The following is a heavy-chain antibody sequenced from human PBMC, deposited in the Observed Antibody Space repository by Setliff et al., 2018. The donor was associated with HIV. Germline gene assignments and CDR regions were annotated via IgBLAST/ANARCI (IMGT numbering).Heavy chain of an antibody. V-gene: IGHV4-34*01. CDR3: ARLRLLYYYYYMDV. CDR2: ISHSGST. Sequence: SETLSLTCAVYGGSFSGYYWSWIRQPPGKGLEWIGEISHSGSTNYNPSLKSRVTISVDTSKNQFSLKLSSVTAADTAVYYCARLRLLYYYYYMDVWGKGTTVTVSS. J-gene: IGHJ6*03. CDR1: GGSFSGYY.